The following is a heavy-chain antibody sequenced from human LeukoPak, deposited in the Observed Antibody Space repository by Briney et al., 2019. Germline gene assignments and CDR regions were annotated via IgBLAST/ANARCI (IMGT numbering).Heavy chain of an antibody. V-gene: IGHV5-51*01. CDR1: GYSFTSYW. Sequence: GESLKISCKGSGYSFTSYWIGWVRPMPGKGLEWMGIIYPGDSDTRYSPSFQGQVTISADKSISTAYLQWSSLKASDTAMYYCARQALYYDILTGYHPNAFDIWGQGTMVTVSS. CDR2: IYPGDSDT. D-gene: IGHD3-9*01. CDR3: ARQALYYDILTGYHPNAFDI. J-gene: IGHJ3*02.